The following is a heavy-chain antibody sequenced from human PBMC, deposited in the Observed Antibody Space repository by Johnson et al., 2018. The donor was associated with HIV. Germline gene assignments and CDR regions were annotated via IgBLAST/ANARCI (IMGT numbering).Heavy chain of an antibody. J-gene: IGHJ3*02. CDR3: AKDRKFKVDTALGYSGAFDI. Sequence: VQLVESGGGLVQPGRSLRLSCAASGFTFDDYAMHWVRQAPGKGLEWVSGISWNSGSIGYAASVKGRFTISRDNAKKSLYLQMNSLRAEDTALYYCAKDRKFKVDTALGYSGAFDIWGQGTMVTVSS. CDR2: ISWNSGSI. D-gene: IGHD5-18*01. V-gene: IGHV3-9*01. CDR1: GFTFDDYA.